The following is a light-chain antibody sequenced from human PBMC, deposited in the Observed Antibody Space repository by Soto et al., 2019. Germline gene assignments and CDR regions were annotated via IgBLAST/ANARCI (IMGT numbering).Light chain of an antibody. V-gene: IGLV2-11*01. Sequence: QSALTQPRSVSGSPGQSVTISCTGTGSDVGAYKYVSWYQQHPGKAPKFIIYDVSERPSGVPDRFSGSKSGDTASLTISGLQVEDEAYYYCCSYAGSYSWVFGGGTKRTVL. J-gene: IGLJ3*02. CDR1: GSDVGAYKY. CDR3: CSYAGSYSWV. CDR2: DVS.